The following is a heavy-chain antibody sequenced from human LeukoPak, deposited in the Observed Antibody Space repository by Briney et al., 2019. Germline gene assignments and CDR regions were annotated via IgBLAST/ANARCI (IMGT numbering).Heavy chain of an antibody. D-gene: IGHD6-25*01. CDR2: IIPILGIA. CDR1: GGTFSSYA. Sequence: ASVKVSCKASGGTFSSYAINWVRQAPGQGLEWMGRIIPILGIANYAQKFQGRVTITADKSTSTAYMELSSLRSEDTAVYYCARFIAAGYYYYGMDVWGQGTTVTVSS. V-gene: IGHV1-69*04. CDR3: ARFIAAGYYYYGMDV. J-gene: IGHJ6*02.